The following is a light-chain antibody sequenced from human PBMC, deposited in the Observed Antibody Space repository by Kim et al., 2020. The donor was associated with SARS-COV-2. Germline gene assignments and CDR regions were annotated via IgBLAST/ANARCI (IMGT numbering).Light chain of an antibody. CDR1: QVISNY. J-gene: IGKJ1*01. CDR2: SAS. V-gene: IGKV1-27*01. CDR3: QKYNSAPWT. Sequence: ASVREIATIHCRASQVISNYLAWDQQKPGKLPNLLIYSASTLQSGVPSRFSGSGSGTDFSLTISSLQPEDAAPYYCQKYNSAPWTFGQGTKVDIK.